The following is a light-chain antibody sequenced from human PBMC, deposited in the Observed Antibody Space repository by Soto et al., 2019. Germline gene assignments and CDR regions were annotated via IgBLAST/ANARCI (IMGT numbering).Light chain of an antibody. V-gene: IGKV3-20*01. CDR3: QQYGSSPLT. Sequence: EIVLTQSPATLSSFPGDRVTLSCRASQAVNTRLAWYQHKPGQAPRLLIYSASRRATGFPDRFSGSGSGTDFTLTISRLEPEDFAVYYCQQYGSSPLTFGGGTKVDIK. CDR2: SAS. CDR1: QAVNTR. J-gene: IGKJ4*01.